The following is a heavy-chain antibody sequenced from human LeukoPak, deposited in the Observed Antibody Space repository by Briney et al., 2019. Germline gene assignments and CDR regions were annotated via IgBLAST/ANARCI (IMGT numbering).Heavy chain of an antibody. CDR1: GFTFSSHA. CDR3: AKLLGTMWPMWGLGV. J-gene: IGHJ6*02. CDR2: INIRSTGT. V-gene: IGHV3-23*01. D-gene: IGHD2-8*02. Sequence: GGSLRLSCAVSGFTFSSHAMNWVRQAPGKGLEWIAGINIRSTGTYYADSVKGRFTISRDDSKNTLYLQMNTLSVEDTAVYYCAKLLGTMWPMWGLGVWGQGTTVTVSS.